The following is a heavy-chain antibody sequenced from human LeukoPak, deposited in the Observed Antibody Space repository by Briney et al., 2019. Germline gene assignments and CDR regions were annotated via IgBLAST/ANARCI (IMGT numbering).Heavy chain of an antibody. J-gene: IGHJ4*02. Sequence: ASVKVSCKASGYAFTSYGISWVRQAPGQGLEWMGWISTYSGYTNFVQKFQGRVTMTTEKSTSTAYMELRSLRSDDTAVYYCARDPVHFYDSSGYWTYWGQGTLVTVSS. V-gene: IGHV1-18*01. CDR2: ISTYSGYT. CDR3: ARDPVHFYDSSGYWTY. CDR1: GYAFTSYG. D-gene: IGHD3-22*01.